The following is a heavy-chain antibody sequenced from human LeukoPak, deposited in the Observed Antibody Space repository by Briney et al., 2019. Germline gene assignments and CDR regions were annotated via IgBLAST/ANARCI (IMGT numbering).Heavy chain of an antibody. CDR3: ARPPDPYYDSSGYYVH. CDR1: GGTFSSYA. Sequence: SVKVSCKASGGTFSSYAISWVRQAPGQGLEWMGGIIPIFGTANYAQKFQGRVTITADESTSTAYMGLSSLRSEGTAVYYCARPPDPYYDSSGYYVHWGQGTLVTVSS. V-gene: IGHV1-69*13. CDR2: IIPIFGTA. D-gene: IGHD3-22*01. J-gene: IGHJ4*02.